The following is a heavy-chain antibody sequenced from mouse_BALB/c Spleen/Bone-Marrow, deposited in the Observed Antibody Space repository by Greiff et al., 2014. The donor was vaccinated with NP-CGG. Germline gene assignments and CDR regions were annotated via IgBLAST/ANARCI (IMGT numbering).Heavy chain of an antibody. CDR1: GYTFTSYW. CDR3: ARRDYGISGNYYAMDY. D-gene: IGHD1-2*01. J-gene: IGHJ4*01. Sequence: VQLQQSGAELARPGASVTLSCKASGYTFTSYWMQWVKQRPGQGLEWIGAIYPGDGDTRYTQKFKGRATLTADKSSSTAYMQLSSLASEDSAVYYCARRDYGISGNYYAMDYWGQGTSVTVSS. CDR2: IYPGDGDT. V-gene: IGHV1-87*01.